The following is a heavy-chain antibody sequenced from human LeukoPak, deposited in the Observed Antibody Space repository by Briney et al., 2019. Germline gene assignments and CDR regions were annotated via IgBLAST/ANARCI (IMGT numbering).Heavy chain of an antibody. D-gene: IGHD2/OR15-2a*01. Sequence: GGSLRLSCAASGFTFTSYEMNWVRQAPGKGLEWVSYISSSGSTTYYADSVKGRFTISRDNAKNSLYLQMKSLRAEDTAVYYCARGKTSQNIVTRKTYNWFDPWGQGTLVTVSS. CDR3: ARGKTSQNIVTRKTYNWFDP. V-gene: IGHV3-48*03. CDR2: ISSSGSTT. J-gene: IGHJ5*02. CDR1: GFTFTSYE.